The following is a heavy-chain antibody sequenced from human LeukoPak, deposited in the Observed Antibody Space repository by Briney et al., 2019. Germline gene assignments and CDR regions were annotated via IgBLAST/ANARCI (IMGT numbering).Heavy chain of an antibody. D-gene: IGHD4-17*01. CDR2: LSPFNGDS. Sequence: ASVKASSIVSSYTFAPNYMHWVRQAPGQGLGWMGWLSPFNGDSIYAQHFQGRVTMTRDTSISTAYMELSRLTADDTAVYDCARGSTSFGDHNDSWGQGTLVTVSS. J-gene: IGHJ4*02. CDR1: SYTFAPNY. CDR3: ARGSTSFGDHNDS. V-gene: IGHV1-2*02.